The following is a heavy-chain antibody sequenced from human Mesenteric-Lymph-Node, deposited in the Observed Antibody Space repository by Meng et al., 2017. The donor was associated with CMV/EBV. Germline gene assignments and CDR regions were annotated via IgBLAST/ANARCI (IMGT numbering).Heavy chain of an antibody. D-gene: IGHD2-2*02. J-gene: IGHJ4*02. V-gene: IGHV3-21*01. CDR2: ISSSSSYI. CDR3: ARAATSYCSSTSCYTLAQAAAGMSYFDY. Sequence: RQAPGKGLEWVSSISSSSSYIYYADSVKGRFTISRDNAKNSLYLQMNSLRAEDTAVYYCARAATSYCSSTSCYTLAQAAAGMSYFDYWGQGTLVTVSS.